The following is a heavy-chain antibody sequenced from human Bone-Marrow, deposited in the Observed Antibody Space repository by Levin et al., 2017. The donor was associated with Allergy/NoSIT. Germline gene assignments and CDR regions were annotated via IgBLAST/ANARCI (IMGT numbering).Heavy chain of an antibody. Sequence: SQTLSLTCTVSGGSVSSGSYYWSWIRQPPGKGLEWIGYIYYSGSTNYNPSLKSRVTISVDTSKNQFSLKLSSVTAADTAVYYCARGNILTGDYPPSSFDYWGQGTLVTVSS. CDR3: ARGNILTGDYPPSSFDY. D-gene: IGHD3-9*01. J-gene: IGHJ4*02. CDR1: GGSVSSGSYY. CDR2: IYYSGST. V-gene: IGHV4-61*01.